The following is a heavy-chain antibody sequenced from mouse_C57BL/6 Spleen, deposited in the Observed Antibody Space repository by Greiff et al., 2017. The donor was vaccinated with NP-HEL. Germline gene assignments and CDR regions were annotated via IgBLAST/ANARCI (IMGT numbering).Heavy chain of an antibody. J-gene: IGHJ2*01. Sequence: QVQLQQPGAELVMPGASVKLSCKASGYTFTSYWMHWVKQRPGQGLEWIGEIDPSASYTNYNQKFKGKSTLTVDKSSSTAYMQLSSLTSEDSAVYYYASGTGGFDYWGQGTTLTVSS. CDR3: ASGTGGFDY. D-gene: IGHD4-1*01. CDR2: IDPSASYT. V-gene: IGHV1-69*01. CDR1: GYTFTSYW.